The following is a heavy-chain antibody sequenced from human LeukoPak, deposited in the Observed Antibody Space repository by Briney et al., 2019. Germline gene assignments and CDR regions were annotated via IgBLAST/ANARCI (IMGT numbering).Heavy chain of an antibody. V-gene: IGHV4-61*02. CDR3: ARFLAGTRHFHFYYYMDV. Sequence: SQTLSLTCTVSGGSISSGSYYWSWIRQPSGKGREWIGRIYTSGSTNYNPSLKSRVTISVDTSKNQFSLKLSSVTAADTAVYYCARFLAGTRHFHFYYYMDVWGKGTTVTISS. J-gene: IGHJ6*03. D-gene: IGHD3-9*01. CDR2: IYTSGST. CDR1: GGSISSGSYY.